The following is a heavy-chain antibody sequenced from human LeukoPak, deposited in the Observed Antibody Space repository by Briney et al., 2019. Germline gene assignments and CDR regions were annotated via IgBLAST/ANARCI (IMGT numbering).Heavy chain of an antibody. Sequence: SGALSLTCTVSGGSISSYYWSWIRQPAGKGLEWIGRIYTSGGTNYNPSLKSRVTMSVDTSKHQFSLKLSSVAAADTAVYYCAREGSGSSFDYWGQGTLVTVSS. CDR3: AREGSGSSFDY. V-gene: IGHV4-4*07. D-gene: IGHD6-13*01. J-gene: IGHJ4*02. CDR1: GGSISSYY. CDR2: IYTSGGT.